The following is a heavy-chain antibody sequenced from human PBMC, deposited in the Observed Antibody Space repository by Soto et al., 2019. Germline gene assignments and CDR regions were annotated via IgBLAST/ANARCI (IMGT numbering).Heavy chain of an antibody. D-gene: IGHD2-21*02. CDR3: ARGGHVVVVTAALDY. V-gene: IGHV1-46*01. Sequence: QVQLMQSGAEVKKPGASVKVSCKAPGDTFTDNYIHWVRPAPGLGLEWMGTVNPSGGHTTYAQHFLGRVTLTRDTSTCSRHLQLTRLTSAVPAIHYWARGGHVVVVTAALDYWGQGTLVTVSS. CDR1: GDTFTDNY. J-gene: IGHJ4*02. CDR2: VNPSGGHT.